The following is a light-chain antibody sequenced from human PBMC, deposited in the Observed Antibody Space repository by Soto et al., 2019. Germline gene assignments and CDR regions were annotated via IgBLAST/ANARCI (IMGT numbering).Light chain of an antibody. Sequence: EIVMTQSPATLSVSPGERATLSCRASQSVTSNLAWYQQQPGQPPRRLIYGASTRATGIPARFSGSGSGTEFTLTISSLQSEDFAVYYCQQYNNWPLTFGGGTKVEIK. V-gene: IGKV3-15*01. CDR3: QQYNNWPLT. CDR2: GAS. J-gene: IGKJ4*01. CDR1: QSVTSN.